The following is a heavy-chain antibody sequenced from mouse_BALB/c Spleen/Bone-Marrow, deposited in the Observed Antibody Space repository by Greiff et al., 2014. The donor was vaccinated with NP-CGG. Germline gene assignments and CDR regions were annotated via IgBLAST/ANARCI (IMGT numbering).Heavy chain of an antibody. CDR1: GFNIKDTY. V-gene: IGHV14-3*02. CDR3: ARYRYDYDAMDY. J-gene: IGHJ4*01. D-gene: IGHD2-14*01. Sequence: EVHLVESGAELVKPGASVKLSCTASGFNIKDTYMHWVKQRPEQGLEWVGRIDPANGNTKYDPKFQGKATITADTSSNTAYLQLSSLTSEDTAVYYCARYRYDYDAMDYWGQGTSVTVSS. CDR2: IDPANGNT.